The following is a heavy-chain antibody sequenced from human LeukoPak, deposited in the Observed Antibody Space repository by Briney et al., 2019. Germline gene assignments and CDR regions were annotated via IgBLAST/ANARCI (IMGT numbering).Heavy chain of an antibody. D-gene: IGHD1-26*01. V-gene: IGHV3-21*04. CDR1: GFTFSSYS. CDR3: AKGTSGSYSLDAFDI. Sequence: GGSLRLSCAASGFTFSSYSMNWVRQAPGKGLKWVSSISGSSSYIYYAGSVKGRFTISRDNAKNSLYLQMNSLRPEDMAFYYCAKGTSGSYSLDAFDIWGQGTLVTVSS. CDR2: ISGSSSYI. J-gene: IGHJ3*02.